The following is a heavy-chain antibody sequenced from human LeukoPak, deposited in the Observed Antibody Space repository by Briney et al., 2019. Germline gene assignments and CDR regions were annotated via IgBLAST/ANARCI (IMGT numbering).Heavy chain of an antibody. J-gene: IGHJ4*02. CDR3: ARDWWSDTWSVFDY. CDR2: ISSSGSTI. CDR1: GFTFSSYE. V-gene: IGHV3-48*03. Sequence: GGSLRLSCAASGFTFSSYEMNWVRQAPGKGLEWVSYISSSGSTIYYADSVKGRFTISRDNAKNSLYLQMNSLGAEDTAVYYCARDWWSDTWSVFDYWGQGTLVTVSS. D-gene: IGHD3-3*01.